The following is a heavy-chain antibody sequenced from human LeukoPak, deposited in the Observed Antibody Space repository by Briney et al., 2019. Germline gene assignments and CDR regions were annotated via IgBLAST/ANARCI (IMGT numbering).Heavy chain of an antibody. CDR1: GFTFSSYA. CDR2: ISYDGSNK. J-gene: IGHJ5*02. CDR3: ARDRYCSSTSCYNWFDP. Sequence: GRSLRLSCAASGFTFSSYAMHWVRQAPGKGLEWVAVISYDGSNKYYADSVKGRFIISRDNSKNTLYLQMNSLRAEDTAVYYCARDRYCSSTSCYNWFDPWGQGTLVTVSS. D-gene: IGHD2-2*01. V-gene: IGHV3-30-3*01.